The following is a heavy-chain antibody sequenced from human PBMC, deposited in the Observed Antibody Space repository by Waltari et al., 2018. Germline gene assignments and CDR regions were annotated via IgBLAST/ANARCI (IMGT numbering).Heavy chain of an antibody. V-gene: IGHV3-73*02. Sequence: EVHLVESGGGLVQPGGSLKLSCAASGFTFSDFTLYWVRQASGKGLEWVGKMESKAKNYATGNAASVKGRFTVYRDDSKNTAYLQRNSLRTEDTAIYYCTNFMSGWGQGTTVTVSS. D-gene: IGHD3-10*01. J-gene: IGHJ6*02. CDR2: MESKAKNYAT. CDR1: GFTFSDFT. CDR3: TNFMSG.